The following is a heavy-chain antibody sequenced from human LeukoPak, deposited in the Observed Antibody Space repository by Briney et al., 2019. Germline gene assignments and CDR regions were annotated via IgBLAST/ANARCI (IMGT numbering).Heavy chain of an antibody. CDR3: ARDRAVAGTVDY. D-gene: IGHD6-19*01. V-gene: IGHV3-48*04. CDR2: ISSTSSTI. J-gene: IGHJ4*02. CDR1: GFIFTSYS. Sequence: GSLRLSCAASGFIFTSYSMNWVRQAPGKGLEWVSYISSTSSTIYYADSVKGRFTISRDNAKNSLYLQMNSLRAEDTAVYYCARDRAVAGTVDYWGQGTLVTVSS.